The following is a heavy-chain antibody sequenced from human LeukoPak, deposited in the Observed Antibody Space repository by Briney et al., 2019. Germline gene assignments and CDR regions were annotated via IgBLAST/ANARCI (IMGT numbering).Heavy chain of an antibody. CDR1: GGSFSGYY. D-gene: IGHD3-22*01. CDR3: ASTKMSAGSPKYYYDSSGYLRRGAPLFDY. CDR2: INHSGST. J-gene: IGHJ4*02. Sequence: SETLSLTCAVYGGSFSGYYWSWIRQPPGKGLEWIGEINHSGSTNYKPSLKSRVTISVDTSKNQFSLKLSSVTAADTAVYYCASTKMSAGSPKYYYDSSGYLRRGAPLFDYWGQGTLVTVSS. V-gene: IGHV4-34*01.